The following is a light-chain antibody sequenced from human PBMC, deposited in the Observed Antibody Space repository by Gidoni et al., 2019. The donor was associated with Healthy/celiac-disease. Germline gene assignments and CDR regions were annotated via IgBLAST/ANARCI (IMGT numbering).Light chain of an antibody. Sequence: QSVLPQPPSASGTPGQRVTISCSGRSSNIGSNTVNWYQQPPGTAPKLLIYSNTQRPSGVPDRFSGSKSCTSASLAISGLQSEDEADYYCAAWDDSLNGVVFGGGTKLTVL. CDR1: SSNIGSNT. CDR3: AAWDDSLNGVV. CDR2: SNT. V-gene: IGLV1-44*01. J-gene: IGLJ2*01.